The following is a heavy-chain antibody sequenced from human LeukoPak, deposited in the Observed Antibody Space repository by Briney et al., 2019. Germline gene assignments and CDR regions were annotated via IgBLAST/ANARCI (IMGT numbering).Heavy chain of an antibody. CDR3: AKDSPVPAAIGEYFQH. D-gene: IGHD2-2*02. CDR1: GFTFSSYG. CDR2: IRYDGSNK. Sequence: GGSLRLSCAASGFTFSSYGMHWVRQAPGKELEWVAFIRYDGSNKYYADSVKGRFTISRGNSKNTLYLQMNSLRAEDTAVYYCAKDSPVPAAIGEYFQHWGQGTLVTVSS. J-gene: IGHJ1*01. V-gene: IGHV3-30*02.